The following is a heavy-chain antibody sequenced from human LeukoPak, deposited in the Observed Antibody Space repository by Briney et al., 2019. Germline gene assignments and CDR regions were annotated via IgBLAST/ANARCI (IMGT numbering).Heavy chain of an antibody. J-gene: IGHJ5*02. CDR1: GFTFSNYW. Sequence: GGSLRLSCAASGFTFSNYWMTWVRQAPGKGLEWVANIKQDGSEKYYVDSLKGRFTISRDNAKSSLYLQMSSLRAEDTAVYYCARYRGSGCFDPWGQGTLVTVSS. V-gene: IGHV3-7*04. D-gene: IGHD6-19*01. CDR3: ARYRGSGCFDP. CDR2: IKQDGSEK.